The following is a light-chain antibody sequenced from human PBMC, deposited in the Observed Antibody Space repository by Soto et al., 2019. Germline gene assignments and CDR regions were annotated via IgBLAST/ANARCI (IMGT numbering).Light chain of an antibody. CDR1: QGISNY. J-gene: IGKJ2*01. V-gene: IGKV1-9*01. CDR3: QQLSSYPYT. CDR2: AAS. Sequence: DIQLTQSPSFMSASVGDRVTLTCRASQGISNYLAWFHQKPGKAPKLLIYAASTLQSGVPSRFSGSGSGTDFTLTIRSLQPEDFATYYCQQLSSYPYTFGQGTKLEIK.